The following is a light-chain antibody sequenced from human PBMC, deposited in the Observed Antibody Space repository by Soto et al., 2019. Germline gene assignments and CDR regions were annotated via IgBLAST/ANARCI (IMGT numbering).Light chain of an antibody. Sequence: SYALTQTSSVSVAPGQTARISRGGNNIGGKSVHWYQQKPGQAPVVVVYDDSDRPSGIPERFSGSNSGNTATLTISRVEAGDEADYHCQVWDDNSDHHVFGTGTKVTVL. CDR2: DDS. CDR3: QVWDDNSDHHV. J-gene: IGLJ1*01. V-gene: IGLV3-21*02. CDR1: NIGGKS.